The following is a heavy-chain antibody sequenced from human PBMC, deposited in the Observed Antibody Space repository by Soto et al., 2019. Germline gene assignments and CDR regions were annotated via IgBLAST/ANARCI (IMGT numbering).Heavy chain of an antibody. CDR1: GGSISTGGYY. CDR3: ARLRWGDYRSFDY. V-gene: IGHV4-31*02. J-gene: IGHJ4*02. D-gene: IGHD4-17*01. Sequence: QVQLQESGPGLVKPSQTLSLTCIVSGGSISTGGYYWSWIRQDPGKGLEWIGFIYYSGSTYYNPSLPGRVSLSVDTSKTLFSLNLSSVTAADTAVYYCARLRWGDYRSFDYWGQGTLVTVSS. CDR2: IYYSGST.